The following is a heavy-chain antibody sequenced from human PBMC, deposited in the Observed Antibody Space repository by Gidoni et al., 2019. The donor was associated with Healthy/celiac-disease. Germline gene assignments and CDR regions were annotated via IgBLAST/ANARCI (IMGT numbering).Heavy chain of an antibody. J-gene: IGHJ4*02. CDR2: IWYDGSNK. CDR1: GFTFRSSG. D-gene: IGHD3-22*01. V-gene: IGHV3-33*01. Sequence: QVQLVESGGGVVQPGRSLRLSCAASGFTFRSSGLHWVRQAPGKGLEWVAVIWYDGSNKYYADSVKGRFTISRDNSKNTLYLQMNSLRAEDTAVYYCAREAWRVGYDSSGYYIFDYWGQGTLVTVSS. CDR3: AREAWRVGYDSSGYYIFDY.